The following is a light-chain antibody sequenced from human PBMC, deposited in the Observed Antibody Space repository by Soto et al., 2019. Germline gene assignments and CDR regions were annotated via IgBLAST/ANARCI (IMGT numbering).Light chain of an antibody. V-gene: IGLV2-14*01. CDR2: EVS. CDR1: SSDVGGYNY. Sequence: QSVLTQPASVSGSPRQSITISCTGTSSDVGGYNYVSWYQQHPGKAPKLMIYEVSNRPSGVSNRFSGSKFGNTASLTISGLQAEDEADYYCSSYTTSSTWVFGGGTKLTVL. CDR3: SSYTTSSTWV. J-gene: IGLJ3*02.